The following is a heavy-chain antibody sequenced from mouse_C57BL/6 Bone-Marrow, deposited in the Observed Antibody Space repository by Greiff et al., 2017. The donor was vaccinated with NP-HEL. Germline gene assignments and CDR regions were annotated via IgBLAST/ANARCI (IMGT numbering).Heavy chain of an antibody. CDR3: ARHNFFNWYFDV. Sequence: EVMLVESGGDLVKPGGSLKLSCAASGFTFSSYGMSWVRQTPDQRLEWVATISSGVSYTYYPDSVKGRFTISRDNAKNTLYLQMSSLKSEDTAMYYCARHNFFNWYFDVWGTGTTVTVSS. D-gene: IGHD1-3*01. J-gene: IGHJ1*03. V-gene: IGHV5-6*01. CDR1: GFTFSSYG. CDR2: ISSGVSYT.